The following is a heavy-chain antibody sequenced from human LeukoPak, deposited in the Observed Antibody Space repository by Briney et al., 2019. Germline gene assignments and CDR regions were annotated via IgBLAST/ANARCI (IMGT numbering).Heavy chain of an antibody. Sequence: GGSLRLSCAASRFAFNKYAMHWVRQTPGKGLEWVALISYDGHDKSYADSVKGRFTISRDNSKNTLYLQMNSLRAEDTAVYYCAKGGGIAAADDYWGQGTLVTVSS. J-gene: IGHJ4*02. CDR2: ISYDGHDK. D-gene: IGHD6-13*01. V-gene: IGHV3-30-3*01. CDR1: RFAFNKYA. CDR3: AKGGGIAAADDY.